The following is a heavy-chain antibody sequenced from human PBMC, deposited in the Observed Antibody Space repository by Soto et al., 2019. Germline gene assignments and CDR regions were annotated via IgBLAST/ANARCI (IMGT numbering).Heavy chain of an antibody. CDR2: IYYSGST. Sequence: QVQLQESGPGLVKPSETLSLTCTVSGGSVSSGSYYWSWIRQPPGKGLEWIGYIYYSGSTNYNPSLKSRVTISVDTSKNQFSLKLSSVTAADTAVYYCASGDPVSWGSGYDYWGQGTLVTVSS. V-gene: IGHV4-61*01. CDR1: GGSVSSGSYY. J-gene: IGHJ4*02. D-gene: IGHD3-22*01. CDR3: ASGDPVSWGSGYDY.